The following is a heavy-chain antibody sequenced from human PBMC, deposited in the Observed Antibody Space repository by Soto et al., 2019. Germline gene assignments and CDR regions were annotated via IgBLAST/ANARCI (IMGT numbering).Heavy chain of an antibody. D-gene: IGHD2-15*01. CDR2: ISSSGSTI. CDR1: GFTFSDYY. Sequence: QVQLVESGGGLVKPGGSLRLSCAASGFTFSDYYMSWIRQAPGKGLEWVSYISSSGSTIYYADSVKGRFTNSRDNAKNPLYRKMNRLRAEDTAVYYWAGGDGCSGGSCSPGSCAPWGRGPLVTVPS. V-gene: IGHV3-11*01. J-gene: IGHJ5*02. CDR3: AGGDGCSGGSCSPGSCAP.